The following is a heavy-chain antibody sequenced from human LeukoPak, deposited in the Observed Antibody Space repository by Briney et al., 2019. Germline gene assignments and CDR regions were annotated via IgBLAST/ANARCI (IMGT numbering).Heavy chain of an antibody. J-gene: IGHJ4*02. CDR3: ARVEYGILTGYYDY. CDR2: ISYDGSNK. Sequence: GGSLRLSCAASGFTFSSYAMHWVRQAPGKGLEWVAVISYDGSNKYYADSVKGRFTISRDNSKNTLYLQMNSLRAEDTAVYYCARVEYGILTGYYDYWGQGTLVTVSS. V-gene: IGHV3-30-3*01. CDR1: GFTFSSYA. D-gene: IGHD3-9*01.